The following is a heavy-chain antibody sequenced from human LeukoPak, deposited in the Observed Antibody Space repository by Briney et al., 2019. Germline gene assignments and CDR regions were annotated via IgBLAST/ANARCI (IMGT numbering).Heavy chain of an antibody. V-gene: IGHV3-48*04. Sequence: GRSLRLSCAASGFTFSSYAMHWVRQAPGKGLEWVSYISSSGSTIYYADSVKGRFTISRDNAKNSLYLQMNSLRAEDTAVYYCARFYSGSYPGPPDYWGQGTLVTVSS. J-gene: IGHJ4*02. CDR2: ISSSGSTI. CDR1: GFTFSSYA. CDR3: ARFYSGSYPGPPDY. D-gene: IGHD1-26*01.